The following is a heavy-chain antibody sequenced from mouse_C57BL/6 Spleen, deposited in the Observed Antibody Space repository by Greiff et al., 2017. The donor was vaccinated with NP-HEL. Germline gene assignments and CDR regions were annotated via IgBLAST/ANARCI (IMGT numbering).Heavy chain of an antibody. D-gene: IGHD1-1*01. V-gene: IGHV2-2*01. CDR1: GFSLTSYG. CDR3: ARALPFTTVVARDAMDY. J-gene: IGHJ4*01. CDR2: IWSGGST. Sequence: VQLQQSGPGLVQPSQSLSITCTVSGFSLTSYGVHWVRQSPGKGLEWLGVIWSGGSTDYNAAFISRLSISKDNSKSQVFFKMNSLQADDTAIYYCARALPFTTVVARDAMDYWGQGTSVTVSS.